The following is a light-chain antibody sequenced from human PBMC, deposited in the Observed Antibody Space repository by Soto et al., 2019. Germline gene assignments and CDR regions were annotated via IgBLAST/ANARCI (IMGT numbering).Light chain of an antibody. V-gene: IGLV2-14*01. CDR2: DVS. CDR3: SSYTSSSTLV. CDR1: SSDVGGYNY. J-gene: IGLJ2*01. Sequence: QSLLTQPASVSGSPGQSITISCTGTSSDVGGYNYVSWYQQHPGKAPKLMIYDVSNRPSGVSNRFSGSKSGNTASLTISGLQADDEADYYCSSYTSSSTLVFGGGTKLTVL.